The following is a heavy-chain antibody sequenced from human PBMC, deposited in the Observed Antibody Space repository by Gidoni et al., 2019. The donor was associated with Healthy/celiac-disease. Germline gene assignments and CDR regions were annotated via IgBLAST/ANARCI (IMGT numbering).Heavy chain of an antibody. J-gene: IGHJ4*02. CDR1: GFTFSSYA. Sequence: EVQLLESGGGLVQPGGSLRLSCAAPGFTFSSYAMSWVRQAPGKGLEWVSAISGSGGSTYYADSVKGRFTISRDNSKNTLYLQMNSLRAEDTAVYYCAKGGVGSMYARSLDYWGQGTLVTVSS. V-gene: IGHV3-23*01. CDR3: AKGGVGSMYARSLDY. CDR2: ISGSGGST. D-gene: IGHD2-15*01.